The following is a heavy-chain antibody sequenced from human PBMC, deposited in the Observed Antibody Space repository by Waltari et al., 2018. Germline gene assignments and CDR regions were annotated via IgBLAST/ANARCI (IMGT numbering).Heavy chain of an antibody. J-gene: IGHJ5*02. CDR2: ISGSGGST. Sequence: EVQLVESGGGLVQPGGSLRLSCAASGFTFSSYAMSWVRQAPGEGREWGSGISGSGGSTYYADYVKGRFTISRDNSKNTLYLQMNSVRAEDTAVYYCAKEGARGWFDPWGQGTLVTVSS. V-gene: IGHV3-23*04. D-gene: IGHD3-16*01. CDR3: AKEGARGWFDP. CDR1: GFTFSSYA.